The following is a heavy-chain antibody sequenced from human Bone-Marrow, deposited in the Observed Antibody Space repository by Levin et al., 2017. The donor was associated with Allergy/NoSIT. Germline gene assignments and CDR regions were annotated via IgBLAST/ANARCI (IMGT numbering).Heavy chain of an antibody. CDR1: GYTFTSYG. J-gene: IGHJ4*02. CDR3: ASGYYDSSGYYPPGAYFDY. Sequence: RGESLKISCKASGYTFTSYGISWVRQAPGQGLEWMGWISAYNGNTNYAQKLQGRVTMTTDTSTSTAYMELRSLRSDDTAVYYCASGYYDSSGYYPPGAYFDYWGQGTLVTVSS. V-gene: IGHV1-18*01. CDR2: ISAYNGNT. D-gene: IGHD3-22*01.